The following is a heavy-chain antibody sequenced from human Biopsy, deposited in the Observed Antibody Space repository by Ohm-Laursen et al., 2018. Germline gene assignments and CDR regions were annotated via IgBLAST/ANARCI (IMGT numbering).Heavy chain of an antibody. J-gene: IGHJ6*02. Sequence: SLRLSCSASGFTFKNYNMNWVRQAPGKGLEWVSSITDSGSHMYYADSVKGRFTVARDNAKNSLYLQLNSLRAEDTAVYYCARDSRRTAREGGMDVWGQGTTVTVSS. D-gene: IGHD6-6*01. CDR1: GFTFKNYN. CDR2: ITDSGSHM. CDR3: ARDSRRTAREGGMDV. V-gene: IGHV3-21*01.